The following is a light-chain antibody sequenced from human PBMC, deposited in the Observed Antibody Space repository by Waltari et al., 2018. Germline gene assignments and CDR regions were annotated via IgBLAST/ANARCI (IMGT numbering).Light chain of an antibody. V-gene: IGKV4-1*01. J-gene: IGKJ4*01. CDR1: QSVLYSSDNRHH. CDR3: QQYYITPLS. CDR2: WAS. Sequence: DIVMTQSPDSLAVSLGERATINCKSSQSVLYSSDNRHHLAWYQQKPGPPPNLPIYWASTPESGVPDRFSGSGSGTDFTLTISSLQAEDVAVYYCQQYYITPLSFGGGTKVEIK.